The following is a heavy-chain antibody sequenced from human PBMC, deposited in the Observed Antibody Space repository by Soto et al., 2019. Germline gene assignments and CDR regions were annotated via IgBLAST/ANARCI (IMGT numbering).Heavy chain of an antibody. Sequence: PGGSLRLSCAASGFTFSSYAMHWVRQAPGKGLEWVAVISYDGSNKYYADSVKGRFTISRDNSKNTLYLQMNSLRAEDTAVYYCARGGDWAYWGQGALVTVSS. V-gene: IGHV3-30-3*01. J-gene: IGHJ4*02. CDR1: GFTFSSYA. D-gene: IGHD2-21*02. CDR2: ISYDGSNK. CDR3: ARGGDWAY.